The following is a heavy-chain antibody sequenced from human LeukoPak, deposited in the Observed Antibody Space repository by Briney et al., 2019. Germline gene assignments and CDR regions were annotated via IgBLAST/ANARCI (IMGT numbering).Heavy chain of an antibody. D-gene: IGHD6-13*01. J-gene: IGHJ4*02. CDR2: IGAYNGNT. Sequence: ASVKVSCKASGYTFTSYGISWVRQAPGQGLEWMGWIGAYNGNTNYAQKLQGRVTMTTDTSTSTAYMELRSLRSDDTAVYYCARDLGYSSSWYEMGYWGQGTLVTVSS. CDR3: ARDLGYSSSWYEMGY. CDR1: GYTFTSYG. V-gene: IGHV1-18*01.